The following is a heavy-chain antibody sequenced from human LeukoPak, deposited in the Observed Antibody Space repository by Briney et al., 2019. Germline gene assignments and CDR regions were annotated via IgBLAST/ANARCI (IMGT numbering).Heavy chain of an antibody. D-gene: IGHD5-18*01. Sequence: GGSLRLSCAASGFTFSSYSMNWVRQAPGKGLEWVSSISSSSSYIYYADSVKGRFTISRDNAKNSLYLQMNSLRAEDTAVYYCASRNTAMVSAFDIWGQGTMVTVSS. V-gene: IGHV3-21*01. CDR3: ASRNTAMVSAFDI. J-gene: IGHJ3*02. CDR2: ISSSSSYI. CDR1: GFTFSSYS.